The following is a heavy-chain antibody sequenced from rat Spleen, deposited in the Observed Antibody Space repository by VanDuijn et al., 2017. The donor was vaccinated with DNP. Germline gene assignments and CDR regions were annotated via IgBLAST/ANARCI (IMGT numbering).Heavy chain of an antibody. V-gene: IGHV2-41*01. Sequence: QVQLKESGPGLVQPSQTLSLTCTIAGFSLTSNSVHWVRQPPGKGLEWMGVIWNNGGTRYNSALKSRLSISRDTSKNQVFLKMNSLQADDTGTYYCTRSLSYTYYGYFDYWGQGVMVTVSS. CDR2: IWNNGGT. CDR1: GFSLTSNS. CDR3: TRSLSYTYYGYFDY. D-gene: IGHD1-9*01. J-gene: IGHJ2*01.